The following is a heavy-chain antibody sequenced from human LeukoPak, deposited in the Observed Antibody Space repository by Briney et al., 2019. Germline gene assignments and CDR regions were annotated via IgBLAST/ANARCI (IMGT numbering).Heavy chain of an antibody. CDR2: INPNSGGT. J-gene: IGHJ4*02. CDR3: ARPPGLDGYNRYDY. V-gene: IGHV1-2*02. D-gene: IGHD5-24*01. CDR1: GYTFANYY. Sequence: ASVKVSCKASGYTFANYYLHWVRQAPGQGLEWMGWINPNSGGTNYAQKFQGRVTMTRDTSISTVYMEVTRLRSDDTALYYCARPPGLDGYNRYDYWGQGTLVTVSS.